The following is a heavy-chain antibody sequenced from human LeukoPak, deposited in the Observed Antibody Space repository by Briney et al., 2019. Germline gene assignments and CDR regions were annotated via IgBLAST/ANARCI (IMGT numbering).Heavy chain of an antibody. CDR1: GYSFTSSW. Sequence: GESLKISCKGSGYSFTSSWIGWVRQMPGKGLEWMGTIYPGDSDTRYSPSFRGQVTISVDKSINTAYLQWSSLKASDTAMYYCARSQVRYSITYGMDVWGQGTTVTVSS. V-gene: IGHV5-51*01. CDR2: IYPGDSDT. CDR3: ARSQVRYSITYGMDV. J-gene: IGHJ6*02. D-gene: IGHD6-13*01.